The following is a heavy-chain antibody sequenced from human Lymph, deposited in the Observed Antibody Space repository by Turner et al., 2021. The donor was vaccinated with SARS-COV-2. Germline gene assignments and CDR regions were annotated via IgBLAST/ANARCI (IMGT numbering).Heavy chain of an antibody. V-gene: IGHV1-2*02. J-gene: IGHJ6*02. CDR1: GYIFTGYY. CDR3: ARDTRGDYSYYYDGMDV. D-gene: IGHD4-17*01. Sequence: QVQLVQSGAEVKRPGASVKVSCKAYGYIFTGYYMHWVRQAPGQGLEWMGWINPNSGGTNYAQKFQGRVTMTRDTSISTAYMEVSRLRSDDTAVYYCARDTRGDYSYYYDGMDVWGQGTTVTVSS. CDR2: INPNSGGT.